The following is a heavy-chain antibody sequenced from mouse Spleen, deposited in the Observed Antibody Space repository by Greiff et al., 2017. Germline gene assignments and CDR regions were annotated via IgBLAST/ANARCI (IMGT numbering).Heavy chain of an antibody. CDR3: ARDDRYDIAY. V-gene: IGHV3-6*01. CDR2: ISYDGSN. J-gene: IGHJ3*01. D-gene: IGHD2-14*01. Sequence: EVKLLESGPGLVKPSQSLSLTCSVTGYSITSGYYWNWIRQFPGNKLEWMGYISYDGSNNYNPSLKNRISITRDTSKNQFFLKLNSVTTEDTATYYCARDDRYDIAYWGQGTLVTVSA. CDR1: GYSITSGYY.